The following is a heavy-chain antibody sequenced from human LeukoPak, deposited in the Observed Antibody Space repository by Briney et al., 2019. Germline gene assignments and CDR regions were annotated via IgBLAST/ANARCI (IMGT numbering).Heavy chain of an antibody. CDR1: GGSIRSYY. J-gene: IGHJ3*02. Sequence: PSETLSLTCTVSGGSIRSYYWSWIRQSPGKGLEWIGYAYYSGSANYNPSLKSRVTMSVDTSKNQFSLKLSSVTAADTAVYYCARGGGNIWGQGTMVTVSS. V-gene: IGHV4-59*12. CDR2: AYYSGSA. CDR3: ARGGGNI.